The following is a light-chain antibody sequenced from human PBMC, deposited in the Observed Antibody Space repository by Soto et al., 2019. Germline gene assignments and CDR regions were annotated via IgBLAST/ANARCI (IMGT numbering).Light chain of an antibody. J-gene: IGLJ2*01. CDR1: TSDVGDYNY. V-gene: IGLV2-14*01. CDR3: SSYTSRSSVI. CDR2: NVS. Sequence: QSALTQPASVSGSPGQSITISCTATTSDVGDYNYVSWYQQYPGKAPKPIIYNVSNRPSGVSNRFSGSRSGDTASLTISGLQAEAEADDYCSSYTSRSSVIFGGGTKVTVL.